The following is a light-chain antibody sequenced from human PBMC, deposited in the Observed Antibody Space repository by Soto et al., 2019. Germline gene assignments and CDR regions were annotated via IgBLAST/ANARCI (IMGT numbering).Light chain of an antibody. J-gene: IGLJ1*01. Sequence: QSALTQPASVSGSPGQSITISCTGTSSDVGSYNLVSWYQQHPGKAPKLMIYEDTKRPSGLSNRFSGSKSGYTASLTISGLQADDEADYYCCSYAGSNNYVFGTGTKLTVL. CDR2: EDT. CDR1: SSDVGSYNL. V-gene: IGLV2-23*01. CDR3: CSYAGSNNYV.